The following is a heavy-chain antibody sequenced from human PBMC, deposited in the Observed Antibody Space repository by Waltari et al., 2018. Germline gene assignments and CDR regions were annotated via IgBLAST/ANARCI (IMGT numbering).Heavy chain of an antibody. V-gene: IGHV3-33*01. CDR3: ARSPTLTAPFDS. J-gene: IGHJ4*02. CDR2: VWHDGSNQ. CDR1: GFTFTRFG. D-gene: IGHD4-17*01. Sequence: QVQLVESGGGVVQAGGSLRLSCEASGFTFTRFGMHWVRQAPGKGLEWVAVVWHDGSNQHHIDSVKGRFTISRDNSKNTVFLQMNSLRAEDTAMYYCARSPTLTAPFDSWGQGILVTVSS.